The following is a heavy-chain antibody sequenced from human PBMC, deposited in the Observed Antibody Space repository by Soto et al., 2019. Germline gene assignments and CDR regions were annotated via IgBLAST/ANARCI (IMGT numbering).Heavy chain of an antibody. CDR2: IDYYGST. D-gene: IGHD3-9*01. CDR3: ARXFDWPSGFDI. V-gene: IGHV4-59*01. CDR1: GGSISVYY. J-gene: IGHJ3*02. Sequence: PSETLSLTCTVSGGSISVYYWSWIRQPPGKRLEWIGYIDYYGSTNYNPSLKSRVTISVDTSKKQFSLNLGSVTAADTAIYYCARXFDWPSGFDIRGQGTMVTVSS.